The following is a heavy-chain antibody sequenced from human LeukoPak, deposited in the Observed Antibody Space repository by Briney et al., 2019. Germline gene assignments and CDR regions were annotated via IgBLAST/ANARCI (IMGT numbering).Heavy chain of an antibody. CDR3: PTNAMELHY. Sequence: PGGSLRLSCAASGFTFSNHPMTWVRQAPGQGLEWVSTVSSSGGSTYYADSVKGRFTISRDNSKNTLFLQMNSLRSEDTAVYYCPTNAMELHYWRQGTLVTVSS. J-gene: IGHJ4*02. CDR2: VSSSGGST. V-gene: IGHV3-23*01. D-gene: IGHD1-7*01. CDR1: GFTFSNHP.